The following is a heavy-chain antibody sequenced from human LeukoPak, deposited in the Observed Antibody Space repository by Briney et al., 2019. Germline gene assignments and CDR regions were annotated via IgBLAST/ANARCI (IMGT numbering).Heavy chain of an antibody. V-gene: IGHV1-18*01. CDR2: ISAYNGNT. D-gene: IGHD4-17*01. CDR1: GYTFTSYG. J-gene: IGHJ4*02. Sequence: GASVKVSCKASGYTFTSYGISWVRQAPGQGLEWMGWISAYNGNTNYAQKLQGRVTMTTDTSTSTAYMELRSLRSDDTAVYYCARDSPSGTITYYGDSPFDYWGQGTLVTVSS. CDR3: ARDSPSGTITYYGDSPFDY.